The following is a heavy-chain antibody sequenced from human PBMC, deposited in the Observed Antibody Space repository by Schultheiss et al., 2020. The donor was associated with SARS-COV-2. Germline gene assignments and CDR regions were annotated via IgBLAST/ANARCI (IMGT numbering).Heavy chain of an antibody. CDR3: AKDRVQQLVYYFDY. D-gene: IGHD6-13*01. J-gene: IGHJ4*02. CDR2: ISGSGGST. Sequence: GGSLRLSCAASGFTFDDYAMHWVRQAPGKGLEWVSAISGSGGSTYYADSVKGRFTISRDNSKNSLYLQMNSLRAEDTAVYYCAKDRVQQLVYYFDYWGQGTLVTVSS. CDR1: GFTFDDYA. V-gene: IGHV3-23*01.